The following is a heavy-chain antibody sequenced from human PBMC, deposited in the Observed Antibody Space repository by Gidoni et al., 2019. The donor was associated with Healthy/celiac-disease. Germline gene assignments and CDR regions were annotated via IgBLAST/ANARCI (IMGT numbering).Heavy chain of an antibody. CDR2: INHSGST. CDR3: ARAPLYCSSTSCYAPFDY. Sequence: QVQLQQWGAGLLKPSETLSLTCAVYGGSFSGYYWSWIRQPPGKGLEWIGEINHSGSTNYNPSLKSRVTISVDTSKNQFSLKLSSVTAADTAVYYCARAPLYCSSTSCYAPFDYWGQGTLVTVSS. V-gene: IGHV4-34*01. CDR1: GGSFSGYY. J-gene: IGHJ4*02. D-gene: IGHD2-2*01.